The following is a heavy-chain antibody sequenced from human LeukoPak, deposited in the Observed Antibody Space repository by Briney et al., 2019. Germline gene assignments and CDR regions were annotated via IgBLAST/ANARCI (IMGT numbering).Heavy chain of an antibody. Sequence: SETLSLTCAVYGGSFSGYYWSWIRQPPGKGLEWIGEINHSGSTNYNPSLKSRVTISVDTSKNQFSLKLSSVTAADTAVYYCARRVHPDYWGQGTLVTVSS. CDR1: GGSFSGYY. CDR3: ARRVHPDY. J-gene: IGHJ4*02. CDR2: INHSGST. V-gene: IGHV4-34*01.